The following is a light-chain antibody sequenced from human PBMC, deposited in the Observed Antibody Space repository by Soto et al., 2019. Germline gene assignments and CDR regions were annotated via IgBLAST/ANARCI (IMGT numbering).Light chain of an antibody. V-gene: IGLV2-14*01. CDR1: SSDVGGYNY. J-gene: IGLJ2*01. CDR2: DVS. Sequence: QSALTQPASVSGSPGQSITISCTGTSSDVGGYNYVSWYQQHPGKAAKLMIYDVSNRPSGVSNRFSGSKSGNTASLTISGLQAEDEADYYCSSYTSSSPVVFGGGTKVTVL. CDR3: SSYTSSSPVV.